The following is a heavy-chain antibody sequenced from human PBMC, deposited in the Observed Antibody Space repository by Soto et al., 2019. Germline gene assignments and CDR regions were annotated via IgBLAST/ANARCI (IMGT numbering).Heavy chain of an antibody. CDR1: GFTFSSHW. J-gene: IGHJ4*02. CDR2: INSDGSST. CDR3: ARDSSPYYDFWSGFYTYFDY. D-gene: IGHD3-3*01. Sequence: PGGSLRLSCAVSGFTFSSHWMHWVRQAPGKGLVWVSRINSDGSSTNYADSVKGRFTISRDNAKNTLYLQMNSQRADDTAVYYCARDSSPYYDFWSGFYTYFDYWGQGALVTVSS. V-gene: IGHV3-74*01.